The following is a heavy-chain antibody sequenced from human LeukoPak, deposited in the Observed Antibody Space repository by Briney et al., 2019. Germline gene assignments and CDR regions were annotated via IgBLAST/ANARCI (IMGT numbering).Heavy chain of an antibody. Sequence: GGSLRLSCATSGFTFNLAWMSWVRQAPGKGLEWVGRIKRNTQGAKTDYAAAVKGRFTISRDDSKNTLYLQMNSLEIEDTGVYYCTTHPGYESYWGQGTLVTVSS. CDR3: TTHPGYESY. CDR1: GFTFNLAW. J-gene: IGHJ4*02. V-gene: IGHV3-15*01. CDR2: IKRNTQGAKT. D-gene: IGHD2-15*01.